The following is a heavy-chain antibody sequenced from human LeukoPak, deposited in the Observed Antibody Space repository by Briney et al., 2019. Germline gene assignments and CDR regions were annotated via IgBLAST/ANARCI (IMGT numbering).Heavy chain of an antibody. CDR3: ARDRGYTSFDY. D-gene: IGHD5-18*01. Sequence: GGSLRLSCAAYGFSFSNSWMTWVRQAPGKDLEWVASINPDGSEVSYVGSVKGRFTISRDNAKNSVYLQMSSLRAEETGVFYCARDRGYTSFDYWGQEALVAVSS. V-gene: IGHV3-7*01. CDR2: INPDGSEV. CDR1: GFSFSNSW. J-gene: IGHJ4*02.